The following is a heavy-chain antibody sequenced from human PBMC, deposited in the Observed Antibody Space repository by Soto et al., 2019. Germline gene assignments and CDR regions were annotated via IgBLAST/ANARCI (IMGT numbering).Heavy chain of an antibody. CDR1: GFTFSSYG. V-gene: IGHV3-30*18. D-gene: IGHD3-3*01. Sequence: GGSLRLSCAASGFTFSSYGRHWGRQAPGKGLEWVAVISYDGSNKYYADSVKGRFTISRDNSKNTLYLQMNSLRDEYTAVYYCAKELTISGGMDVWGQGITVTVSS. CDR3: AKELTISGGMDV. J-gene: IGHJ6*02. CDR2: ISYDGSNK.